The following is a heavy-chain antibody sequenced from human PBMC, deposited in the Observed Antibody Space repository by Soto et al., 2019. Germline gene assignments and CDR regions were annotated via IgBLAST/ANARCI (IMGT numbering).Heavy chain of an antibody. D-gene: IGHD3-9*01. CDR2: ISGYNGNT. Sequence: QVQLVQSGAEVKKSGASVTVSCKASGFTFTSYGISWVRQAPGQGLEWVGWISGYNGNTRYVQKLQGRVSMTTDTSASTAYMELRSLSSADTAVYYCARRQYFDLLSGLHYWGQGTLVIVSS. J-gene: IGHJ4*02. V-gene: IGHV1-18*04. CDR3: ARRQYFDLLSGLHY. CDR1: GFTFTSYG.